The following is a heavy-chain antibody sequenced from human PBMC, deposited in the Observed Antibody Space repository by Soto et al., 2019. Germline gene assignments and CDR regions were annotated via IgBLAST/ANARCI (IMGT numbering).Heavy chain of an antibody. CDR2: INPNSGGT. D-gene: IGHD3-10*01. V-gene: IGHV1-2*02. J-gene: IGHJ6*02. Sequence: SVKVSFKASGNTFTGYKIPSLPQAPGQGLEWMGWINPNSGGTNYAQKFQGRVTMTRDTSISTGYMELSRLRSDDTAVYYCARENYYSKGLSYGMDVWGQGTTVTVSS. CDR1: GNTFTGYK. CDR3: ARENYYSKGLSYGMDV.